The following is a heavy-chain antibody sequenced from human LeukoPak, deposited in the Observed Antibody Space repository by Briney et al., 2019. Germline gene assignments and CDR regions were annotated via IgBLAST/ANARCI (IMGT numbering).Heavy chain of an antibody. J-gene: IGHJ4*02. CDR3: AKDTSILTGYYAFDY. Sequence: GGSLRLSCAASGFTFSSYAMNWVRQAPGKGLEWVSGISGSGSNTYYADSVMGRFTISRDNSKNTLYLQMNSLRAEDTAVYYCAKDTSILTGYYAFDYWGQGTLVTVSS. CDR1: GFTFSSYA. CDR2: ISGSGSNT. D-gene: IGHD3-9*01. V-gene: IGHV3-23*01.